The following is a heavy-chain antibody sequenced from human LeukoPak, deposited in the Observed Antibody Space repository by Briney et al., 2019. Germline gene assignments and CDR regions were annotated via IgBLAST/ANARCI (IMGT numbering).Heavy chain of an antibody. CDR2: IYPGDSDT. Sequence: GESLKISCKASGYSFTNYWIGWVRQMPGKGLEWMGIIYPGDSDTRYSPSFQGQVTISADKSITTAYLYWSSLRASDIAIYYCARHSSRDHRYYFDSWGQGTLVSVSS. J-gene: IGHJ4*02. V-gene: IGHV5-51*01. CDR1: GYSFTNYW. CDR3: ARHSSRDHRYYFDS.